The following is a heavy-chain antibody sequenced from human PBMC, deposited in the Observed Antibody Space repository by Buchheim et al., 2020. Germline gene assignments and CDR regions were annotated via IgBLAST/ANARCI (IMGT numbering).Heavy chain of an antibody. CDR1: GFTFSSYG. V-gene: IGHV3-30*18. CDR3: AKDGSSSSPTYDY. D-gene: IGHD6-6*01. CDR2: ISYDGSNK. J-gene: IGHJ4*02. Sequence: QVQLVESGGGVVQPGRSLRLSCAASGFTFSSYGMHWVRQAPGKGLEWVAVISYDGSNKYYADSVKGRFTISRDNSKNTLYLQMNSLRAEDTAVYYCAKDGSSSSPTYDYWGQGTL.